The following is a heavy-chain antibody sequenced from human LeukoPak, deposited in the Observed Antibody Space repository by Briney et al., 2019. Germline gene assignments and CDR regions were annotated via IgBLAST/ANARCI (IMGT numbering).Heavy chain of an antibody. V-gene: IGHV4-39*07. CDR2: IYYSGST. CDR1: GGSISSSSYY. D-gene: IGHD6-19*01. Sequence: SETLSLTCTVSGGSISSSSYYWGWIRQPPGKGLEWIGSIYYSGSTNYNPSLKSRVTISVDTSKIQFSLKLSSVTAADTAVYYCARAVAGPLDYWGQGTLVTVSS. CDR3: ARAVAGPLDY. J-gene: IGHJ4*02.